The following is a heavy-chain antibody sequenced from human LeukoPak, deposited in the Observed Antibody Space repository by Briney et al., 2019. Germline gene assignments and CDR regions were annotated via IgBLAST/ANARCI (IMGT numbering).Heavy chain of an antibody. Sequence: SQTLSLTCTVAGGSISSYYCSWIRQHAGKGLEWIGRIYTSVSKNYNTSLKARVTMSVETSKNQFSLKLSSVTAADTAVYYCARDSTAVAGTFDYWGQGTLVTVSS. D-gene: IGHD6-19*01. V-gene: IGHV4-4*07. J-gene: IGHJ4*02. CDR2: IYTSVSK. CDR3: ARDSTAVAGTFDY. CDR1: GGSISSYY.